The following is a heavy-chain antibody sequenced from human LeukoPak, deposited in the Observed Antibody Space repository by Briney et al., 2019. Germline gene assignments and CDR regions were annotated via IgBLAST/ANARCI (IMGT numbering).Heavy chain of an antibody. J-gene: IGHJ4*02. D-gene: IGHD1-26*01. CDR1: GGSFSGYY. Sequence: PSETLSLTCAVYGGSFSGYYWSWIRQPPGKGLEWIGEINHSGSTNYNPSLKSRVTISVDTSKNQFSLKLSSVTAADTAVYYCSRESGPFSPFGFWGQGTLVSVHS. CDR3: SRESGPFSPFGF. CDR2: INHSGST. V-gene: IGHV4-34*01.